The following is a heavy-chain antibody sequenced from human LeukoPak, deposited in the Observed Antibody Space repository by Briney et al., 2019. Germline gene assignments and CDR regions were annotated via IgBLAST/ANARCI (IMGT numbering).Heavy chain of an antibody. CDR1: GFTFNNYA. CDR2: IKQDGSEK. Sequence: PGGSLRLSCEASGFTFNNYALHWVRQAPGKGLEWVANIKQDGSEKYYVDSVKGRFTISRDNAKNSLYLQMNSLRAEDTAVYYCARDKPVTMVRGVILTNYYYYMDVWGKGTTVTISS. D-gene: IGHD3-10*01. J-gene: IGHJ6*03. CDR3: ARDKPVTMVRGVILTNYYYYMDV. V-gene: IGHV3-7*01.